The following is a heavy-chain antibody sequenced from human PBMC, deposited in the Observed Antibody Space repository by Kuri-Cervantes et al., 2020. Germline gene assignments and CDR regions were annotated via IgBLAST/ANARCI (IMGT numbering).Heavy chain of an antibody. J-gene: IGHJ6*04. CDR2: ISYDGSNK. CDR1: GFTFSSYG. CDR3: AKDMGMDV. V-gene: IGHV3-30*18. Sequence: GGSLRLSCAASGFTFSSYGMHWVRQAPGKGLEWVAVISYDGSNKYYADSVKGRFTISRDNSKNTLYLQMNSLRAEDTALYYCAKDMGMDVWGKGTTVTVSS.